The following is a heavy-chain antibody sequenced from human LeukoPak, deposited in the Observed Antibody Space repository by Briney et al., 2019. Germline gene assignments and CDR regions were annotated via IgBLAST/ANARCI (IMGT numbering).Heavy chain of an antibody. J-gene: IGHJ3*02. Sequence: SETLSLTCTVSGGSISSYYWSWIRQPPGKGLEWIGYIYHSGSTYYNPSLKSRVTISVDRSKNQFSLKLSSVTAADTAVYYCARDCSSTSCPDIWGQGTMVTVSS. CDR1: GGSISSYY. D-gene: IGHD2-2*01. CDR2: IYHSGST. V-gene: IGHV4-59*12. CDR3: ARDCSSTSCPDI.